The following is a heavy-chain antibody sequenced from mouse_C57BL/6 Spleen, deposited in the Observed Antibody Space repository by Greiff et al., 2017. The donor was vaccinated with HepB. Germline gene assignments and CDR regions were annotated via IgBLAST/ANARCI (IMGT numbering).Heavy chain of an antibody. CDR2: ISDGGSYT. J-gene: IGHJ3*01. V-gene: IGHV5-4*01. D-gene: IGHD4-1*01. CDR3: AREANWDWFAY. CDR1: GFTFSSYA. Sequence: EVQLVESGGGLVKPGGSLKLSCAASGFTFSSYAMSWVRQTPEKRLEWVATISDGGSYTYYPDNVKGRFTISRDNAKNNLYLQMSHLKSEDTAMYYCAREANWDWFAYWGQGTLVTVSA.